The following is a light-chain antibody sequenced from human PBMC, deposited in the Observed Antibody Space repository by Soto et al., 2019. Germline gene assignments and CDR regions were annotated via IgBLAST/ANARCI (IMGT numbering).Light chain of an antibody. V-gene: IGLV2-8*01. J-gene: IGLJ2*01. CDR3: SSYAGSNSHVA. CDR1: SSDVGNYNY. Sequence: QSALTQPPSASGSPGRSVTISCTGTSSDVGNYNYVSWYQQHPGKAPKLMIYEVNKRPSGVPDRFSGSKSGNTASLTVSGLQAEDEADYYCSSYAGSNSHVAFGGGTKVTVL. CDR2: EVN.